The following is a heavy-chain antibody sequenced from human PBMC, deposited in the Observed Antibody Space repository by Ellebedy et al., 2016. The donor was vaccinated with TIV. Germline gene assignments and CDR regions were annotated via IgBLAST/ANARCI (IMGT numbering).Heavy chain of an antibody. V-gene: IGHV3-30*03. Sequence: GGSLRLXXVASGFTFRSPGIYWVRQAPGKGLEWVAVISSDGSNKYYADSVKGRFTISRDNSKNTLYLQMNSLRTDDVAVYYCARGGSSGSSDYWGQGTLVTVSS. D-gene: IGHD3-10*01. CDR2: ISSDGSNK. CDR1: GFTFRSPG. J-gene: IGHJ4*02. CDR3: ARGGSSGSSDY.